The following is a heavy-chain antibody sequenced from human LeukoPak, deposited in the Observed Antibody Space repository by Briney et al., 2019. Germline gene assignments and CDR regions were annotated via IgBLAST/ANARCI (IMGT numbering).Heavy chain of an antibody. CDR2: IYSGGST. CDR3: ARASSVGATVYFDY. V-gene: IGHV3-53*01. CDR1: GFTVSSNY. J-gene: IGHJ4*02. D-gene: IGHD1-26*01. Sequence: GGSLRLSCAASGFTVSSNYMSWVRQAPGKGLEWVSVIYSGGSTYYADSVKGRFTISRDNSKNTLYLQMNSLRAEDTAVYYCARASSVGATVYFDYWGQGTLVTVSS.